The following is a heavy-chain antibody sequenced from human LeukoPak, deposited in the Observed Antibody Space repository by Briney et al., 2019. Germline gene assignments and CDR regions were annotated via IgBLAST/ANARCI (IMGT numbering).Heavy chain of an antibody. CDR3: ARARGNYPYFDY. CDR2: ISYDGSNK. CDR1: GFTFSSYG. Sequence: GGSLRLSCAASGFTFSSYGMHWVRQAPGKGLEWVAVISYDGSNKYYADSVKGRFTISRDNSKNTLYLQMNSLRAEDTALYHCARARGNYPYFDYWGQGILVTVSS. J-gene: IGHJ4*02. V-gene: IGHV3-30*03. D-gene: IGHD3-22*01.